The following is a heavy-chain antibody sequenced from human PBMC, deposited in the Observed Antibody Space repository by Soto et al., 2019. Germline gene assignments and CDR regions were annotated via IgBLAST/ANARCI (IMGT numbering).Heavy chain of an antibody. Sequence: GGSLRLSCAASGFTFSSYAMSWVRQAPGKGLEWVSAISGSGGSTYYADSVKGRFTISRDNSKNTLYLQMNSLRAEDTAVYYCSKDGYCSSTSCYSGRFYYYMDVWGKGTTVTVSS. CDR3: SKDGYCSSTSCYSGRFYYYMDV. V-gene: IGHV3-23*01. CDR2: ISGSGGST. D-gene: IGHD2-2*01. J-gene: IGHJ6*03. CDR1: GFTFSSYA.